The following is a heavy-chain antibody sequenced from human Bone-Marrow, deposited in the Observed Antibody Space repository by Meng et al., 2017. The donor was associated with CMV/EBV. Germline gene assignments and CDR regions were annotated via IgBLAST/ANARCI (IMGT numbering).Heavy chain of an antibody. Sequence: ASVKVSCKDSGYTFINFGFSWVRQVPGQGLQWMGWISTYNGNTNYAQRLQGRVTLTTDTSTSTAYVELRSLRSDDTAVYYCERGRDDFCSGWGEGDDGMDVWGQGTTVTFSS. V-gene: IGHV1-18*01. D-gene: IGHD3-3*01. CDR3: ERGRDDFCSGWGEGDDGMDV. CDR1: GYTFINFG. J-gene: IGHJ6*02. CDR2: ISTYNGNT.